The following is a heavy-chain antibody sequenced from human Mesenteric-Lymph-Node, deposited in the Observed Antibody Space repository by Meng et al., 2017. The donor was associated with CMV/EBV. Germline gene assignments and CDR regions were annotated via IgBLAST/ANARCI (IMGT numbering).Heavy chain of an antibody. CDR3: ARVRGVTIVTASAFDI. Sequence: ASVKVSCKASGYTFATYDINWVRQAPGQGLEWMGWISAYNGNTNYAQKLQGRVTMTTDTSTSTAYMELRSLRSEDTAMFYCARVRGVTIVTASAFDIWGQGTMVTVSS. CDR1: GYTFATYD. V-gene: IGHV1-18*01. J-gene: IGHJ3*02. D-gene: IGHD4-11*01. CDR2: ISAYNGNT.